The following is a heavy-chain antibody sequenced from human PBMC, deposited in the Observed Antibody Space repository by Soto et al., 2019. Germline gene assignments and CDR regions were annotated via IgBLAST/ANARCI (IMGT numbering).Heavy chain of an antibody. Sequence: SQTLSLTCAISGDSVSSNSAAWNWIRQSPSRGLEWLGRTYYRSKWYNDYAVSVKSRITINPDTSKNQFSLQLNSVTPEDTAVYYCAREGDASPLAARRNYYYYYMDVWGKGTTVTVSS. CDR3: AREGDASPLAARRNYYYYYMDV. V-gene: IGHV6-1*01. D-gene: IGHD6-6*01. CDR2: TYYRSKWYN. CDR1: GDSVSSNSAA. J-gene: IGHJ6*03.